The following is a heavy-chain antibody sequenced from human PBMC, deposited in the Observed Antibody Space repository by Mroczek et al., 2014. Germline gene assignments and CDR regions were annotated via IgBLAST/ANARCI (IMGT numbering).Heavy chain of an antibody. Sequence: QVQLQQWGPGLVKPSQTLSLTCTVSGGSISSGDYYWSWIRQPPGKGLEWIGYIYYSGSTYYNPSLKSRVTISVDTSKNQFSLKLSSVTAADTAVYYCAGDYYDSSGYYPHFDYWGQGTLVTVSS. CDR3: AGDYYDSSGYYPHFDY. CDR2: IYYSGST. V-gene: IGHV4-30-4*01. CDR1: GGSISSGDYY. J-gene: IGHJ4*02. D-gene: IGHD3-22*01.